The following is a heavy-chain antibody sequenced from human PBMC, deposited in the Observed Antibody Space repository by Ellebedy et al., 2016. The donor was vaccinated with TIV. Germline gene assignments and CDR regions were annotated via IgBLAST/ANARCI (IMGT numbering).Heavy chain of an antibody. V-gene: IGHV4-59*02. CDR3: ARAGWGVRGDRPFFDY. CDR2: IYHSGLT. J-gene: IGHJ4*02. CDR1: GGSVSGYY. Sequence: MPSETLSLTCTVSGGSVSGYYWNWIRQPPGRGLEWIGYIYHSGLTNYNPSLKGRVSISLDTSKNHFSLILHAVTAADTAVYFCARAGWGVRGDRPFFDYWGQGTLLTVSS. D-gene: IGHD3-10*01.